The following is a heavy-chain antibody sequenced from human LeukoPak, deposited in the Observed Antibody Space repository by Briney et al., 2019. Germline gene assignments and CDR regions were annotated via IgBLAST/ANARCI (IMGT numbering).Heavy chain of an antibody. D-gene: IGHD3/OR15-3a*01. CDR1: GGSISSYY. Sequence: SETLSLTCTVSGGSISSYYWSWIRQPAGKGLEWIGRIYTSESTNYNPSLKSRVTMSVDTSKNQFSLKLSSVTAADTAVYYCARETGTSRYLDYWDQGTLVTVSS. CDR2: IYTSEST. J-gene: IGHJ4*02. V-gene: IGHV4-4*07. CDR3: ARETGTSRYLDY.